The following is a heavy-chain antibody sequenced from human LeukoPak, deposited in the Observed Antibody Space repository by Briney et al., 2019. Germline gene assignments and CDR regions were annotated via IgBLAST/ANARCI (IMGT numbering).Heavy chain of an antibody. J-gene: IGHJ6*02. CDR1: GGSISSYY. CDR2: IYYSGST. Sequence: KSSETLSLTCTVSGGSISSYYWSWIRQPPGKGLEWIGYIYYSGSTNYNPSLKSRVTISVDTSKNQFSLKLSSVTAADTAVYYCASHQLAVAGRLAGGDYGVDYYYYGMDVGGQGTTVTVSS. D-gene: IGHD6-19*01. CDR3: ASHQLAVAGRLAGGDYGVDYYYYGMDV. V-gene: IGHV4-59*01.